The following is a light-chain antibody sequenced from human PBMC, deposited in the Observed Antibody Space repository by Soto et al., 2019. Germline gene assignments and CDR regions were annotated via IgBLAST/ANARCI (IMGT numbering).Light chain of an antibody. CDR1: QSLLHSNGYNY. CDR2: LGS. V-gene: IGKV2-28*01. CDR3: MQATQFPLT. Sequence: DIVMTQSPLSLPVTPGEPASISCRSSQSLLHSNGYNYLDWYLQKPGQSPQLLIYLGSYRASGVPDRFSGSGSGTDFTLKISRVEAEDVGVYYCMQATQFPLTFGGGTKVDIK. J-gene: IGKJ4*01.